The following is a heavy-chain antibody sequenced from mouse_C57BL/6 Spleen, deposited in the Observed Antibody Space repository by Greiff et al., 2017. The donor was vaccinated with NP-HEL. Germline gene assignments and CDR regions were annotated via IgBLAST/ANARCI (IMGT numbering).Heavy chain of an antibody. Sequence: EVQLQQSGPELVKPGASVKMSCKASGYTFTDYNMHWVKQSHGKSLEWIGYINPNNGGTSYNQKFKGKATLTVNKSSSTAYMELRSLTSEDSAVYYCARGGFAGSRDWYFDVWGTRTTVTVSS. D-gene: IGHD1-1*01. CDR1: GYTFTDYN. J-gene: IGHJ1*03. CDR2: INPNNGGT. V-gene: IGHV1-22*01. CDR3: ARGGFAGSRDWYFDV.